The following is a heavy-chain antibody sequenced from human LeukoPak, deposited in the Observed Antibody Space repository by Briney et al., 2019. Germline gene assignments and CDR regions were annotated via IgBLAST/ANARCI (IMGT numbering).Heavy chain of an antibody. CDR3: ARTELRGVIKS. CDR2: IHHSGTT. J-gene: IGHJ5*02. Sequence: SETLSLTCTVSGYSISSGYYRAWIRQPPGKGLQWIDSIHHSGTTSYNPSLESRVTISVDTSKNQFSLKLNSVTAADTAVYYCARTELRGVIKSWGQGILVTVSS. V-gene: IGHV4-38-2*02. CDR1: GYSISSGYY. D-gene: IGHD3-10*01.